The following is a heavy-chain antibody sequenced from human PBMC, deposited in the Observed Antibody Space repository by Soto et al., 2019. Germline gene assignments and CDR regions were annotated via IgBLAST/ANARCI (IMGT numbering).Heavy chain of an antibody. CDR3: ASRYDPIAAAGY. J-gene: IGHJ4*02. D-gene: IGHD6-13*01. V-gene: IGHV4-39*01. Sequence: SETLSLTCTVSGGSISSSSYYWGWIRQPPGKGLEWIGSIYYSGSTYYNPSLKSRVTISVDTSKNQFSLKLSSVTAADTAVYYCASRYDPIAAAGYWGQGTLVTVSS. CDR1: GGSISSSSYY. CDR2: IYYSGST.